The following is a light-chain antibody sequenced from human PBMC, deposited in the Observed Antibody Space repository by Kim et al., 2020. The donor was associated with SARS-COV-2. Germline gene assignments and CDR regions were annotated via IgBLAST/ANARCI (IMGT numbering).Light chain of an antibody. CDR2: GAS. CDR3: QQYGSSPLT. Sequence: EIVLTQSPGTLSLSPGEGATLSCRASQSLTSSYLAWYQQKPGQAPRLLIYGASSRATGIPDRFSGSGSGTDFTLTISRLEPEDFAVYYCQQYGSSPLTFGGGTKVEI. J-gene: IGKJ4*01. V-gene: IGKV3-20*01. CDR1: QSLTSSY.